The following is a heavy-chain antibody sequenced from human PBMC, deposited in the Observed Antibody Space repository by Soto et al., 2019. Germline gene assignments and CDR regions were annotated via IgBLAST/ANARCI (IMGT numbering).Heavy chain of an antibody. D-gene: IGHD3-3*01. CDR1: GYTFTSYD. J-gene: IGHJ4*02. CDR2: MNPNSGNT. V-gene: IGHV1-8*01. CDR3: PIFGVVIADFDY. Sequence: QVQLVQSGAEVKKPGASVKVSCKASGYTFTSYDINWVRQATGQGLEWMGWMNPNSGNTGYAQKFQGRVTMTRNTSISTAYMELSSLRSEDTAVYYCPIFGVVIADFDYWGQGTLVTVSS.